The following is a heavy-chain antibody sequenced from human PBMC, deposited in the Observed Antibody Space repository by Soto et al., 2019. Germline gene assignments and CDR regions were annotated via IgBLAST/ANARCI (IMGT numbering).Heavy chain of an antibody. CDR2: ISGSGADT. V-gene: IGHV3-23*01. D-gene: IGHD2-15*01. CDR3: AKLQEASGLLPSYIDY. CDR1: GFTFTNYG. Sequence: GESLKISCVASGFTFTNYGVSWVRQAPGKGLEWVSGISGSGADTRYADSVKGRFTLSRDNSKNTLFLQMSSLRAEDTAVYYCAKLQEASGLLPSYIDYWGQGILVTVSS. J-gene: IGHJ4*02.